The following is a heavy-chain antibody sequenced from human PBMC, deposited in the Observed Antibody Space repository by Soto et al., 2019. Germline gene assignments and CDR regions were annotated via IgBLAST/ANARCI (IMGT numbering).Heavy chain of an antibody. CDR3: ATGEDCSNTGCYTGLGWYYGVDV. CDR1: GGTFVNYA. CDR2: IIPIFDTT. Sequence: QVQLVQSGAEVKKPGSSVKVSCKASGGTFVNYAISWVRQAPGQGLEWMGGIIPIFDTTNYATKFQGRLTIIADKSTSTVYMELGSLRSEDTAVYYCATGEDCSNTGCYTGLGWYYGVDVWGQGTTVTVSS. J-gene: IGHJ6*02. V-gene: IGHV1-69*06. D-gene: IGHD2-2*02.